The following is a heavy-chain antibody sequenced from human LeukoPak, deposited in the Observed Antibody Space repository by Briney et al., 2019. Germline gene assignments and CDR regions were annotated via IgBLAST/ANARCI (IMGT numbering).Heavy chain of an antibody. Sequence: GGSLRLSRSASGFTFSSYAMHWVRQAPGKGLEYVSAISSNGGSTYYADSVKGRFTISRDNSKNTLYLQMSSLRAEDTAVYYCVKDFDSSGWPEVYYFDYWGQGTLVTVSS. D-gene: IGHD6-19*01. CDR1: GFTFSSYA. J-gene: IGHJ4*02. V-gene: IGHV3-64D*06. CDR2: ISSNGGST. CDR3: VKDFDSSGWPEVYYFDY.